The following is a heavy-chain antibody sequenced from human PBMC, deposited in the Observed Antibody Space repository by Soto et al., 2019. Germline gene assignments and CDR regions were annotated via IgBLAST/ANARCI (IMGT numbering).Heavy chain of an antibody. J-gene: IGHJ4*02. V-gene: IGHV3-23*01. Sequence: GGSLRLSCAASGFTFSSYAMSWVRQAPGKGLEWVSAISGSGGSTYYADSVKGRFTISRDNSKNTLYLQMNSLRAEDTAVYYCARSVNIVATILDYWGQRTLVTVSS. D-gene: IGHD5-12*01. CDR2: ISGSGGST. CDR3: ARSVNIVATILDY. CDR1: GFTFSSYA.